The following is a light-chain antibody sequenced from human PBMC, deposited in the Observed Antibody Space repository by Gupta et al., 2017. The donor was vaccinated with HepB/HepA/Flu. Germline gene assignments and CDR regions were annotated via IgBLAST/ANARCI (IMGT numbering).Light chain of an antibody. CDR3: SSFSYTTLSV. J-gene: IGLJ3*02. V-gene: IGLV2-14*01. Sequence: QSALTQPASVSGSPGQSITISCTATSSDVGDYNYVSWYQQHPGKAPKLVIYDVTNRPSGMSNRFSGSKSGNTASLTISGLQAEDEADYDCSSFSYTTLSVFGGGTKVTVL. CDR1: SSDVGDYNY. CDR2: DVT.